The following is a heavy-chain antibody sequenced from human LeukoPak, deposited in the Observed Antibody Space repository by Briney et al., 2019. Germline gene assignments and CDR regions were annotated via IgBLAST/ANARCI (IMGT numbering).Heavy chain of an antibody. D-gene: IGHD2-8*01. J-gene: IGHJ3*02. CDR3: ARESEWSSAFDI. V-gene: IGHV3-53*01. CDR2: IYSGGST. Sequence: PGGSLRHSCAASGFTVSSNYMSWVRQAPGKGLEWVSVIYSGGSTYYADSVKGRFTISRDNSKNTLYLQMNSLRAEDTAVYYCARESEWSSAFDIWGQGTMVTVSS. CDR1: GFTVSSNY.